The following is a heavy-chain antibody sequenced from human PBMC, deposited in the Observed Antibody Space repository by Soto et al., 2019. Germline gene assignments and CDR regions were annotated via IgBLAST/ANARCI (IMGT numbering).Heavy chain of an antibody. CDR3: ARGGTPIDY. V-gene: IGHV1-18*01. CDR2: ISAYNGNT. D-gene: IGHD3-16*01. CDR1: SYTFTNYG. J-gene: IGHJ4*02. Sequence: QVQLVQCGAEVKKPGASVKVSCKTSSYTFTNYGLIWVRQARGQGLEWMGWISAYNGNTNYAQNFQGRVTMTTDTSTSTAYMELMSLRSDDTAVYYFARGGTPIDYWGQGTLVTVSS.